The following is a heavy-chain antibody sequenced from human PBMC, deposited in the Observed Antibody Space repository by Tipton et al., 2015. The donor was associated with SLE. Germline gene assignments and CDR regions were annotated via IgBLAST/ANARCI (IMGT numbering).Heavy chain of an antibody. CDR2: ISYSGRT. D-gene: IGHD5-12*01. V-gene: IGHV4-31*03. J-gene: IGHJ4*02. CDR1: GGSISSGDYY. Sequence: TLSLTCTVSGGSISSGDYYWSWIRQHPGKGLEWIAYISYSGRTSYNPSLESRLTMSIDTSRNQFSRQLASVTAADTAVYFCARGQGYPNFDAWGQGTLVTVSS. CDR3: ARGQGYPNFDA.